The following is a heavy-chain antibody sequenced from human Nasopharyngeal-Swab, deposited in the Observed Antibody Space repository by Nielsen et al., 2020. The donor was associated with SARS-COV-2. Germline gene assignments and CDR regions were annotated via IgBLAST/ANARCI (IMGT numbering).Heavy chain of an antibody. CDR2: IIPIFGTA. V-gene: IGHV1-69*01. D-gene: IGHD2-21*01. Sequence: VRQMPGKGLEWMGGIIPIFGTANYAQKFQGRVTITADESTSTAYMELSSLRSEDTAVYYCARSLSPDCGGDCYYFDYWGQGTLVTVSS. J-gene: IGHJ4*02. CDR3: ARSLSPDCGGDCYYFDY.